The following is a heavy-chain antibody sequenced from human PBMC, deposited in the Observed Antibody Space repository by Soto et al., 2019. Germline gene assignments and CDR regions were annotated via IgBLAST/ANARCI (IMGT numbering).Heavy chain of an antibody. J-gene: IGHJ5*02. V-gene: IGHV1-69*06. CDR1: GGTFSSYV. CDR3: ASGEHNWFDP. CDR2: LITIFGTA. Sequence: QVQLVQSGAEVKKPGSSVKVSCKASGGTFSSYVVRWVRQAPGQGLEWVGGLITIFGTANYTQKFQGRVTITADKSTSTVSMELSSLRSDDTAVYYCASGEHNWFDPWGQGTLVTVSS. D-gene: IGHD1-26*01.